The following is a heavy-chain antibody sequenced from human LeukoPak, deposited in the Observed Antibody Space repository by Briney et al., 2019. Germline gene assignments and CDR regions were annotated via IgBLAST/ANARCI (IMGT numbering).Heavy chain of an antibody. CDR2: INPSGGST. V-gene: IGHV1-46*01. CDR3: ARAVVGATRGIDS. CDR1: GYTFTSYY. D-gene: IGHD1-26*01. J-gene: IGHJ4*02. Sequence: ASVKVSCKASGYTFTSYYMHWVRQAPGPGLEWMGIINPSGGSTSYAQKFQGRVTMTRDTSTSTVYMELSSLRSEDTAVYYCARAVVGATRGIDSWGQGTLVTVSS.